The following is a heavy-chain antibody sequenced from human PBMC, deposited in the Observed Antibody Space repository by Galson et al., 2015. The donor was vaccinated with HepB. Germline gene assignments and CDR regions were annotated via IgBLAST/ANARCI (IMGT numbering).Heavy chain of an antibody. CDR1: GYTFTSYD. D-gene: IGHD6-6*01. Sequence: SVKVSCKASGYTFTSYDINWVRQATGQGLEWMGWMNPNSGNTGYAQKFQGRVTMTRNTSISTAYMELSSLRSEDTAVYYCARGVYSSSSAEYYFDYWGQGTLVTVSS. V-gene: IGHV1-8*01. CDR2: MNPNSGNT. CDR3: ARGVYSSSSAEYYFDY. J-gene: IGHJ4*02.